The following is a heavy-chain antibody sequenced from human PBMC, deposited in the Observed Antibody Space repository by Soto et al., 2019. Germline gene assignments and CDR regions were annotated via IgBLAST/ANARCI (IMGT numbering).Heavy chain of an antibody. D-gene: IGHD3-3*01. V-gene: IGHV3-48*02. J-gene: IGHJ5*02. CDR2: ITAASDTI. CDR3: ARHYTTSRVGAWFVP. Sequence: EVQLVESGGGLAQPGGSLRLSCEAAGFTFSIYTMNWVRQAPGKGLEWVSYITAASDTIYYAYSVKGRFTIASDNAKNSPYLQMNSLREEDTAVYYCARHYTTSRVGAWFVPWCQGTLVTVSS. CDR1: GFTFSIYT.